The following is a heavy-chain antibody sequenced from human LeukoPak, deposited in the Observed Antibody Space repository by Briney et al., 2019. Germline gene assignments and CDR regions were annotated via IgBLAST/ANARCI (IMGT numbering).Heavy chain of an antibody. J-gene: IGHJ4*02. CDR1: GFTFSSYW. V-gene: IGHV3-9*03. Sequence: GGSLRLSCAASGFTFSSYWMSWVRQAPGKGLEWVSGISWNSGSIGYADSVKGRFTISRDNAKNSLYLQMNSLRAEDMALYYCAKDSQGYCSSTSCLDYWGQGTLVTVSS. D-gene: IGHD2-2*01. CDR3: AKDSQGYCSSTSCLDY. CDR2: ISWNSGSI.